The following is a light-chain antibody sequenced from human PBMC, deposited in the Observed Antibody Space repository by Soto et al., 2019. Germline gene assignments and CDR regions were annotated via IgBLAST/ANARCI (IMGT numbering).Light chain of an antibody. CDR2: GTS. V-gene: IGKV3-20*01. CDR3: HEYNTWPWT. CDR1: QSVSSIY. J-gene: IGKJ1*01. Sequence: EIGLTQSACTLSLSAGERATLSCRASQSVSSIYLAWYQQKPGQAPRLLIYGTSGRATGIPDRFSGSGYGTDFILTISRLETEDFAVYYCHEYNTWPWTFGQGTKVDIK.